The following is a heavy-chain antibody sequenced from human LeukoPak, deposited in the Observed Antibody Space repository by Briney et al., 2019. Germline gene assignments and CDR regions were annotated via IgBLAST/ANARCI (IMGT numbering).Heavy chain of an antibody. J-gene: IGHJ4*02. CDR2: IYPGDSDT. CDR1: GYRFTSYW. V-gene: IGHV5-51*01. CDR3: ARLGAAAGTYGDY. D-gene: IGHD6-13*01. Sequence: GESLKISCKGSGYRFTSYWIGWVRRMPGKGLEWMGIIYPGDSDTRYSPSFQGQVTISADKSISTAYLQWSSLKVSDTAMYYCARLGAAAGTYGDYWGQGTLVTVSS.